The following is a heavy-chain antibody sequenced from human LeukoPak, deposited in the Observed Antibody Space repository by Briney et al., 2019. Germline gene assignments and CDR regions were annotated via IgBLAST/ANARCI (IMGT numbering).Heavy chain of an antibody. Sequence: PSETLSLTCTVSGGSVSSGSYYWSWIRQPPGKGLEWIGYIYYSGSTNYNPSLKSRVTISVDTSKNQFSLKLSSVTAADTAVYYCGREGSTTPWGDYWGQGTLVTVSS. D-gene: IGHD2-2*01. CDR2: IYYSGST. CDR1: GGSVSSGSYY. CDR3: GREGSTTPWGDY. V-gene: IGHV4-61*01. J-gene: IGHJ4*02.